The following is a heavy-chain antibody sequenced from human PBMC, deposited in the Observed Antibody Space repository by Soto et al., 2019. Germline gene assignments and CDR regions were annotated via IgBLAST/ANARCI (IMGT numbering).Heavy chain of an antibody. CDR2: VNNDGTDT. J-gene: IGHJ6*02. CDR3: ARGGLQHALDV. Sequence: EVQLVESGGGLVQPGGSLRLSCAASGFTFSNYWMYWVRQAPGKGLVWVSRVNNDGTDTTHADSVKGRFTISRDNAENPLYLQMNSLSAEDTAVYYCARGGLQHALDVWGQGSTVTVSS. D-gene: IGHD6-13*01. V-gene: IGHV3-74*03. CDR1: GFTFSNYW.